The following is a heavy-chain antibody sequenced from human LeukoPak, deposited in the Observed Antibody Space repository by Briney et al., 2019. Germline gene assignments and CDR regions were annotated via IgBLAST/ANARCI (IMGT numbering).Heavy chain of an antibody. D-gene: IGHD2-15*01. CDR2: ISAYNGHT. CDR1: GYTFTTHG. CDR3: ARGSFWFDP. Sequence: ASVKVSCKASGYTFTTHGITWVRQAPGQGLEWMGWISAYNGHTNYAQKFHGRVTMTTDTSTNTAYMELKSLGSDDTAVYYCARGSFWFDPWGQGTLVTVSS. J-gene: IGHJ5*02. V-gene: IGHV1-18*01.